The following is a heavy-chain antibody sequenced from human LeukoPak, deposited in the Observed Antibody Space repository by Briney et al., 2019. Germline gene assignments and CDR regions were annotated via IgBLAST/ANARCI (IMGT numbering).Heavy chain of an antibody. CDR3: ARDTGYYYGSGSYYKSLDY. V-gene: IGHV4-34*01. Sequence: PSETLSLTCTVSGGSISSYYWSWIRQPPGKGLEWIGEINHSGSTNYNPSLKSRVTISVDTSKNQFSLKLSSVTAEDTAVYYCARDTGYYYGSGSYYKSLDYWGQGTLVTVSS. D-gene: IGHD3-10*01. J-gene: IGHJ4*02. CDR1: GGSISSYY. CDR2: INHSGST.